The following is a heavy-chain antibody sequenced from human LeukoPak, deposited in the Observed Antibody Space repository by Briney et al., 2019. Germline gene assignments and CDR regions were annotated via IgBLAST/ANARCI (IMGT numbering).Heavy chain of an antibody. V-gene: IGHV3-53*04. CDR2: IYSGGST. J-gene: IGHJ4*02. Sequence: GGSLRLSCAASGFTVSSNYMSWVRQAPGKGLEWVSVIYSGGSTYYADSVKGRFTISRHNSKNTLYLQMSSLRAEDTAVYYCARNGGGVTLYYFDYWGQGTLVTVSS. D-gene: IGHD3-16*01. CDR3: ARNGGGVTLYYFDY. CDR1: GFTVSSNY.